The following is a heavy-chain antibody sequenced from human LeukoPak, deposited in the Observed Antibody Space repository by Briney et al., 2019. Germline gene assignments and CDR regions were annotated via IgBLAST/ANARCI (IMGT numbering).Heavy chain of an antibody. D-gene: IGHD2-2*01. CDR2: INPNSGGT. J-gene: IGHJ4*02. Sequence: ASVKVSCKASGYTFTGYYMHWVRQAPGQGLEWMGWINPNSGGTNYAQKFQGRVTMTRDTSISTAYMELSRLRPDDTAVYYCARDPGLYCSSTSCPYFDYWGQGTLVTVSS. CDR3: ARDPGLYCSSTSCPYFDY. V-gene: IGHV1-2*02. CDR1: GYTFTGYY.